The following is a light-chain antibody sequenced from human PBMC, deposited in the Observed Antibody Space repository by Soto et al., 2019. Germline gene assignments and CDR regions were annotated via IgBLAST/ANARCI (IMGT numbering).Light chain of an antibody. V-gene: IGLV1-40*01. Sequence: QSVLTQPPSVSGAPGQRVTISCTGSSSNIGAGYDVHWYQQLPGRAPKLLIYANSNRPSGVPDRFSGSSSGTSASLAITGLQAEDEADYSCQSYDSSLSGFYVFGTGTKVTVL. CDR2: ANS. J-gene: IGLJ1*01. CDR3: QSYDSSLSGFYV. CDR1: SSNIGAGYD.